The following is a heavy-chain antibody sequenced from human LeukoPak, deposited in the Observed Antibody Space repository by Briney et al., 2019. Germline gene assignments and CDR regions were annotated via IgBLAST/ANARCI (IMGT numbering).Heavy chain of an antibody. Sequence: PGGSLRLSCAASGFTFINYAMSWVRQAPGKGLEWVSGISGSGYNTYYADSVKGQFTVSRDNSKNTLYLQMNGLRAEDTAVYYCAKAGYCSGTTCYPPPMDDSWGQGTLVTVSS. CDR1: GFTFINYA. CDR2: ISGSGYNT. J-gene: IGHJ5*01. D-gene: IGHD2-2*01. V-gene: IGHV3-23*01. CDR3: AKAGYCSGTTCYPPPMDDS.